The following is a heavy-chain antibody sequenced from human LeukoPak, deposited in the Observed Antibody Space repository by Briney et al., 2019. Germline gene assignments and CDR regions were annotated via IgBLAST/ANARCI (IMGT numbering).Heavy chain of an antibody. CDR3: TTDGTWGLCADD. J-gene: IGHJ4*02. D-gene: IGHD3-10*02. V-gene: IGHV3-15*01. CDR1: GGSISSYY. CDR2: IKSKTDGGTT. Sequence: ETLSLTCTVSGGSISSYYWSWVRQAPGKGLEWVGRIKSKTDGGTTDYAAPVKGRFTISRDDSKNTLYLQMNSLKTEDTAVYYCTTDGTWGLCADDWGQGTLVTVSS.